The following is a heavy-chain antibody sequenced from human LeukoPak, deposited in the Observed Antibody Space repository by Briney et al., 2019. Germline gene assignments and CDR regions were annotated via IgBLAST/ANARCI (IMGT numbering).Heavy chain of an antibody. Sequence: GGSLRLSCAASGFTLSAYWMHWVRQAPGRGLVWVSRIAPGSRTDYADSVKGRFTISSDNAKNTLYLQLNSLRPEDTAVYYCARDSSSWYYDYWGQGTLVTVSS. J-gene: IGHJ4*02. CDR1: GFTLSAYW. D-gene: IGHD6-13*01. V-gene: IGHV3-74*01. CDR3: ARDSSSWYYDY. CDR2: IAPGSRT.